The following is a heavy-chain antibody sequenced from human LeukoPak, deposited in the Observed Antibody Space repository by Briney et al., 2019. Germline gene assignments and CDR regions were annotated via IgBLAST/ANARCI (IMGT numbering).Heavy chain of an antibody. CDR3: ARLTGVGADGTSDY. V-gene: IGHV3-33*07. CDR2: IRYDGSRE. CDR1: GVTFNGDG. J-gene: IGHJ4*02. Sequence: PGGSLRLSCAASGVTFNGDGMYWVRQAPGKGLEWVAAIRYDGSREEYGDSVKGRFTISRDDSKNTLYLQMNSLRAEDTAVYYCARLTGVGADGTSDYWGQGTLVTVSS. D-gene: IGHD3-9*01.